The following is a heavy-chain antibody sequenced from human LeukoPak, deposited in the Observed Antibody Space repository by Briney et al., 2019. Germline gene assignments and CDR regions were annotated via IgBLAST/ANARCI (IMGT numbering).Heavy chain of an antibody. J-gene: IGHJ2*01. V-gene: IGHV3-9*01. CDR3: AKSGAAGIKYWYFDL. CDR2: WNSGSI. D-gene: IGHD6-13*01. Sequence: WNSGSIGYADSVKGRFTISRDNAKNSLYLQMNSLRAEDTALYYCAKSGAAGIKYWYFDLWGRGTLVTVSS.